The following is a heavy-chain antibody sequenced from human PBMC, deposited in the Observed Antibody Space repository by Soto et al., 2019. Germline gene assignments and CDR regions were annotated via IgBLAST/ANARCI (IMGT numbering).Heavy chain of an antibody. CDR2: IYSSGNH. J-gene: IGHJ4*02. Sequence: SSETLSLTCTVSGDSISRSVYYWAWLRQPPARSLEWIGNIYSSGNHYYNSSLKSRVTISLDTSKKQFSLRLTSVTAADTAVYYCALYRDAYGFDYWGPGTLVTVSS. D-gene: IGHD4-17*01. V-gene: IGHV4-39*01. CDR3: ALYRDAYGFDY. CDR1: GDSISRSVYY.